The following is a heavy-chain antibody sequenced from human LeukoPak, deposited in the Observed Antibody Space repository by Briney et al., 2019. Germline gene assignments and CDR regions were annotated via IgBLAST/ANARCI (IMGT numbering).Heavy chain of an antibody. D-gene: IGHD2-8*01. V-gene: IGHV3-11*04. CDR2: ISSSGSTI. CDR1: GFTFSDYY. Sequence: PGGSLRLSCAASGFTFSDYYMSWIRQAPGKGLEWVSYISSSGSTIYYADSVKGRFTISRDNAKNSLYLQMNSLRDEDTAVYYCARDNMVYAAFDYWGQGTLVTVSS. CDR3: ARDNMVYAAFDY. J-gene: IGHJ4*02.